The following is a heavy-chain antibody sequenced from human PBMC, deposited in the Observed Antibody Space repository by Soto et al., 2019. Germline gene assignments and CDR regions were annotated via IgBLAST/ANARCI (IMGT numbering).Heavy chain of an antibody. CDR3: ARDSGDGYKAYYYYVMDV. J-gene: IGHJ6*02. CDR1: GYTFTSYG. CDR2: ISAYNGNT. Sequence: SVKVSCKASGYTFTSYGISWVRQAPGQGPEWMGWISAYNGNTNYAQKLQGRVTMTTDTSTSTAYMELRSLRSDDTAVYYCARDSGDGYKAYYYYVMDVWGQGTSVTVSS. V-gene: IGHV1-18*01. D-gene: IGHD5-12*01.